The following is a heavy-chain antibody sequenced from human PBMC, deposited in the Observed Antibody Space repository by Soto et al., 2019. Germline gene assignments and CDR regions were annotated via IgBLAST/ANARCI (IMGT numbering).Heavy chain of an antibody. V-gene: IGHV3-7*01. CDR3: ARAGGWLYVDY. CDR1: GFTFSNYW. CDR2: IKQDGSEK. Sequence: PGGSLRLSCAASGFTFSNYWMSWVRQAPGKGLEWVANIKQDGSEKYYVDSVKGRFTISRDNAKNSLYLQMNSLRAEDTAVYYCARAGGWLYVDYWGQGTLVTV. D-gene: IGHD6-19*01. J-gene: IGHJ4*02.